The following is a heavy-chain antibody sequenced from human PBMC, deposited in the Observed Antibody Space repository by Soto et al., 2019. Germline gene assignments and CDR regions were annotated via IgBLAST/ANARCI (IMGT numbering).Heavy chain of an antibody. Sequence: EVHLVESGGVLVQPGRSLRLSCAASGFSFKEYAMQWVRQAPGKGLEWASGISYHSGTIGYADSVKGRFTISRDNARNSLYLQMSSLRPEDTALYFCAKGEDSGYSYGPDYWGQGTPVTVSS. V-gene: IGHV3-9*01. CDR3: AKGEDSGYSYGPDY. J-gene: IGHJ4*02. D-gene: IGHD5-18*01. CDR1: GFSFKEYA. CDR2: ISYHSGTI.